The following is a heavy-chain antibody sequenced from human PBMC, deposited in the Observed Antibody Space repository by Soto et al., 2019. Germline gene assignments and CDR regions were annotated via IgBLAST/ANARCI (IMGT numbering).Heavy chain of an antibody. CDR1: GFTFNYYA. J-gene: IGHJ4*02. D-gene: IGHD3-22*01. V-gene: IGHV3-30*03. CDR2: ISSDGHHQ. CDR3: SRGTYYPQSSGLHADY. Sequence: GGSLRLSCATSGFTFNYYAMYWVRQSPGQGLEWVAMISSDGHHQFYVDNLRGRFTVSRDNSKNTLFLQMNSLRPEDTAVYYCSRGTYYPQSSGLHADYWGPGTVVTVSS.